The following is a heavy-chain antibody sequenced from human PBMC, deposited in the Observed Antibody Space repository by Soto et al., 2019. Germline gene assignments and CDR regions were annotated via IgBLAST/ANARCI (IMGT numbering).Heavy chain of an antibody. CDR1: GYTFTSYD. J-gene: IGHJ5*02. Sequence: QVQLVQSGAEVKKPGASVKVSCKASGYTFTSYDINWVRQATGQGLECMGWMNPNSGNTGYAQKFQGRVTMTRNTSISTAYMELSSLRSEDTAVYYCARYCTNGVCPYGTYTAPLVDPWGQGTLVTVSS. V-gene: IGHV1-8*01. CDR2: MNPNSGNT. D-gene: IGHD2-8*01. CDR3: ARYCTNGVCPYGTYTAPLVDP.